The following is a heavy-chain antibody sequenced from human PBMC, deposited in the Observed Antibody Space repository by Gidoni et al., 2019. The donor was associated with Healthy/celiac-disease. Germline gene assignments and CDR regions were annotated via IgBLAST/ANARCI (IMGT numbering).Heavy chain of an antibody. Sequence: QITLKESGPTLVKHTQTLTLTCTFSGFSLSTSGVGVGWIRQPPGKALEWLALIYWNDDKRYSPSLKSRLTITKDTSKNQVVLTMTNMDPVDTATYYCAHSDYGDYPDAFDIWGQGTMVTVSS. J-gene: IGHJ3*02. V-gene: IGHV2-5*01. CDR1: GFSLSTSGVG. CDR2: IYWNDDK. CDR3: AHSDYGDYPDAFDI. D-gene: IGHD4-17*01.